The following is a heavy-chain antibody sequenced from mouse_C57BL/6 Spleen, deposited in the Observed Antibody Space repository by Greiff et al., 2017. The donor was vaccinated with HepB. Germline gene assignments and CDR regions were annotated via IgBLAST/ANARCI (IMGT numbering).Heavy chain of an antibody. J-gene: IGHJ3*01. CDR1: GYSITSGYD. Sequence: DVKLVESGPGMVKPSQSLSLTCTVTGYSITSGYDWHWIRHFPGNKLEWMGYISYSGSTNYNPSLKSRISITHDTSKNHFFLKLNSVTTEDTATYYCAREGPNWSFAYWGQGTLVTVSA. D-gene: IGHD4-1*01. CDR2: ISYSGST. V-gene: IGHV3-1*01. CDR3: AREGPNWSFAY.